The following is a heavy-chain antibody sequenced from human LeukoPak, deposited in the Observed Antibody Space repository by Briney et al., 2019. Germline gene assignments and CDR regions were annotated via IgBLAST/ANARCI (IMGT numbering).Heavy chain of an antibody. CDR2: ISYDGSNK. V-gene: IGHV3-30*18. Sequence: GRSLRLSCAASGFTFSSYGMHWVRQAPGKGLEWVALISYDGSNKYYADSVKGRFTISRDNSKNTLYLQMNSLRAEDTAVYYCAKAYYVSSHGFDIWGQGTMVTVSS. CDR3: AKAYYVSSHGFDI. CDR1: GFTFSSYG. D-gene: IGHD3-22*01. J-gene: IGHJ3*02.